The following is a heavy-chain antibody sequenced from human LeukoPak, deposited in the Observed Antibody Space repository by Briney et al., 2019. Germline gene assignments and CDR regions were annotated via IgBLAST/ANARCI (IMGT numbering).Heavy chain of an antibody. CDR2: ISPDGSTE. J-gene: IGHJ5*02. V-gene: IGHV3-30-3*01. CDR3: MRDYMGWFDP. Sequence: PGRSLRLSCVASGFSLSNFQMYWVRQAPGKGLEWVSIISPDGSTEFYADSVKGRFTISRDTASNTMHLEMNNLRTEDTAVYYCMRDYMGWFDPWGQGTLVTVSS. CDR1: GFSLSNFQ. D-gene: IGHD3-10*01.